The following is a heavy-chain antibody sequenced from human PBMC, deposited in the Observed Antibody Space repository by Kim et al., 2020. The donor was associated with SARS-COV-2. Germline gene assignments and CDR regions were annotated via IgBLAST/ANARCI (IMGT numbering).Heavy chain of an antibody. Sequence: GGSLRLSCTTSGLNFGDYAMSWFRQAPGKGLEWVAFIRSKGYGETKEYAAYVKGRFTIARDDDKRLAYLQMNGLKTEDTAVYYCTSGPYYYDSAAYYHDYWGQGTLVTVSS. CDR1: GLNFGDYA. J-gene: IGHJ4*02. D-gene: IGHD3-22*01. V-gene: IGHV3-49*03. CDR3: TSGPYYYDSAAYYHDY. CDR2: IRSKGYGETK.